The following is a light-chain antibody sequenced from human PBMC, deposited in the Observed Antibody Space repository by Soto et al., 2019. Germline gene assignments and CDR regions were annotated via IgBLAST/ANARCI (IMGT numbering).Light chain of an antibody. J-gene: IGKJ1*01. CDR3: TQGTGSPWT. CDR2: KAS. CDR1: QSLVYSDGNNY. V-gene: IGKV2-30*01. Sequence: DAVLTQSPLSLPVTLGQPASISCSSSQSLVYSDGNNYLEWFHQRPGQSPRRLIYKASNRDSGVPARLTGSGSGTDFNLGISRVEAADVGVYSCTQGTGSPWTFGQGTKLEIK.